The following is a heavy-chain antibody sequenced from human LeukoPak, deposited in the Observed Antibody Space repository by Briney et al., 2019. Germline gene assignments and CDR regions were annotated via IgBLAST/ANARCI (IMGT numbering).Heavy chain of an antibody. J-gene: IGHJ4*02. CDR2: ISAYNGNT. D-gene: IGHD2-2*01. CDR1: GYTFTSYG. V-gene: IGHV1-18*01. CDR3: ARVESTSCYGCIDY. Sequence: ASVKVSCKASGYTFTSYGISWVRQAPGQGLEWMGWISAYNGNTNYAQKLQGRVTMTTDTSTSTAYMELRSLRSDDTAVYYCARVESTSCYGCIDYWGQGTLVTVSS.